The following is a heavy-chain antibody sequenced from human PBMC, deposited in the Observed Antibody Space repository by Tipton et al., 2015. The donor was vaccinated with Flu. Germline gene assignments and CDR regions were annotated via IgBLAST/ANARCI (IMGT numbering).Heavy chain of an antibody. V-gene: IGHV4-31*03. CDR1: GGSISSGGYY. CDR3: ARGRFIAAPAPYGMDV. CDR2: IYYSGTT. J-gene: IGHJ6*02. D-gene: IGHD6-6*01. Sequence: TLSLTCTVSGGSISSGGYYWSWIRQHPGRGLEWIGYIYYSGTTYYNPSLRGRVAILVDTSKNQFSLKLTSVTAADTAIYYCARGRFIAAPAPYGMDVWGQGTTVTVSS.